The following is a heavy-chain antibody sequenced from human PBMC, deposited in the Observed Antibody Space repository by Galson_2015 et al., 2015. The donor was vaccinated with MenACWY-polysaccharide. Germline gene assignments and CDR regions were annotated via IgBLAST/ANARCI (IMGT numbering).Heavy chain of an antibody. J-gene: IGHJ5*02. CDR2: IYSGGST. D-gene: IGHD5-24*01. Sequence: SLRLSCAASGFTVSNNYMSWVRQAPGKGLEWVSDIYSGGSTEYADSVKGRLTISRENSKNTLYLQMNSLRAEDTAVYYCAREEMSNCLDVWGQGTPVPVSS. CDR3: AREEMSNCLDV. V-gene: IGHV3-66*01. CDR1: GFTVSNNY.